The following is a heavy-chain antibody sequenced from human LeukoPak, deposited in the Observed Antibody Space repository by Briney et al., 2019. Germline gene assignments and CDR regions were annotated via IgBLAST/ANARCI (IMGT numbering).Heavy chain of an antibody. CDR2: IYYSGST. Sequence: PSETLSLTCTVSGGSISSSTYYWGWIRQPPGKGLEWIGNIYYSGSTYYNPSLKSRVTISVDTSHNQFSLKLSSVTAADTAVYYCATLYGSGRYPFDYWGQGTLVTVSS. J-gene: IGHJ4*02. CDR3: ATLYGSGRYPFDY. CDR1: GGSISSSTYY. D-gene: IGHD3-10*01. V-gene: IGHV4-39*01.